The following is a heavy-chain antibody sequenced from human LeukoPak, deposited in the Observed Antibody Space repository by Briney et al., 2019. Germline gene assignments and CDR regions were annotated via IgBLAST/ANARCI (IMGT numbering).Heavy chain of an antibody. V-gene: IGHV4-39*01. CDR2: MYYSGST. D-gene: IGHD2-8*01. Sequence: SETLSLTCTVSGGSISSSSYYWDWIRQPPGKGLEWIATMYYSGSTYYTPSLKSRVTISVDASKNQFSLTLSSVTAADTAVYYCARIMVYASRYYFDYWGQGTLVTVSS. CDR3: ARIMVYASRYYFDY. J-gene: IGHJ4*02. CDR1: GGSISSSSYY.